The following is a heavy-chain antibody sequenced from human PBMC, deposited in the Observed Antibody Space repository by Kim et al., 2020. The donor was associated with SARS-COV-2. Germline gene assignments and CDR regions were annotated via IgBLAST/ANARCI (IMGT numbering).Heavy chain of an antibody. CDR2: IYTSGST. CDR3: ARGHRETPGGDAFDI. D-gene: IGHD3-10*01. J-gene: IGHJ3*02. CDR1: GGSISSGSYY. V-gene: IGHV4-61*02. Sequence: SETLSLTCTVSGGSISSGSYYWSWIRQPAGKGLEWIGRIYTSGSTNYNPSLKSRVTISVDTSKNQFSLKLSSVTAADTAVYYCARGHRETPGGDAFDIWGQGTMVTVSS.